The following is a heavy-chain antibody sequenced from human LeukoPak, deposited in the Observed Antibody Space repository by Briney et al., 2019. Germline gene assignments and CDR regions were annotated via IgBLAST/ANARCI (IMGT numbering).Heavy chain of an antibody. CDR1: GESFSGYY. J-gene: IGHJ4*02. CDR2: VNNSGST. V-gene: IGHV4-34*01. D-gene: IGHD6-13*01. CDR3: ARAEITAAGVPFDY. Sequence: SETLSLTCAVYGESFSGYYWSWLRQPPGKGLEWIGEVNNSGSTNYNPSLKSRVTISVDTSKNQFSLKLSSVTAADTGVYYCARAEITAAGVPFDYWGQGTLVTVSS.